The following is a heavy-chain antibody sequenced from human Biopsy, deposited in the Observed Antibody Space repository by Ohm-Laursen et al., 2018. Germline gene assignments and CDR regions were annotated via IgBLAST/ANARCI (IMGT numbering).Heavy chain of an antibody. V-gene: IGHV1-2*02. D-gene: IGHD3-16*01. CDR1: GYAVNDYF. CDR3: ARDIMNRIAGLVARSDVFDV. Sequence: AASVKVSCKGSGYAVNDYFLHWLRQAPGQGAEWMGLFSPNRGGTNYGQKFKGRVTMTTDTSTSTVYLELRRLISDDPAVYYCARDIMNRIAGLVARSDVFDVWGQGTLVTVSS. J-gene: IGHJ3*01. CDR2: FSPNRGGT.